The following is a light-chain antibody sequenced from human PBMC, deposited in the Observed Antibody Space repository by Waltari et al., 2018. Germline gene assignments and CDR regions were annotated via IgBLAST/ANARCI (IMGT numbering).Light chain of an antibody. J-gene: IGKJ2*01. CDR3: QQYFSTPYN. V-gene: IGKV4-1*01. Sequence: DIVMTQSPDSLAVSLGDRATINCKSTRSIFYSPNKNNYLAWYQHKPGQPPKLLIYWASTRQSGVPDRISGSGSGTDFTLTISSLQAEDVAVYYCQQYFSTPYNFGQGTKLEIK. CDR1: RSIFYSPNKNNY. CDR2: WAS.